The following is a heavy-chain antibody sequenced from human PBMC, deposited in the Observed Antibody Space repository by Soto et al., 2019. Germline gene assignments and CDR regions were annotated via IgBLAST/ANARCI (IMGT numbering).Heavy chain of an antibody. Sequence: SETLFLTCTVSGGSISSGDYYWSWIRQPPGKGLEWIGYIYYSGSTYYNPSLKSRVTISVDTSKNQFSLKLSSVTAADTAVYYCARDSDSSGYYHDYWGQGTLVPISS. CDR2: IYYSGST. D-gene: IGHD3-22*01. J-gene: IGHJ4*02. V-gene: IGHV4-30-4*01. CDR3: ARDSDSSGYYHDY. CDR1: GGSISSGDYY.